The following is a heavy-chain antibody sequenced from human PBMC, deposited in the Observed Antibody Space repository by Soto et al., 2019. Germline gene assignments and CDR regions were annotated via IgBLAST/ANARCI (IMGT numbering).Heavy chain of an antibody. V-gene: IGHV4-61*03. Sequence: SETLSLTCSVSGASINTDDHYWAWLRQPPGKGLEWIGNIHYNGNTKYSPSLKSRVTMSVDTSKNHFSLKLISVTTADTAVFFCAREENLGRWIQPLASWGQGTLVPVSS. J-gene: IGHJ4*02. CDR2: IHYNGNT. CDR3: AREENLGRWIQPLAS. CDR1: GASINTDDHY. D-gene: IGHD2-2*03.